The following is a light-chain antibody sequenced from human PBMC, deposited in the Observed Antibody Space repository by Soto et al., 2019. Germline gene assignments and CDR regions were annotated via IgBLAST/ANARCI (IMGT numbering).Light chain of an antibody. CDR3: TSWTTSTTMI. V-gene: IGLV2-14*03. CDR2: DVN. CDR1: SSDIGAYNF. Sequence: QSALTQPASVSGSHVQSSTISCTGTSSDIGAYNFVSWYQQHPGKAPKLMLYDVNIRPSGVSNRFSGSKSGNTASLTISGLQAEDEADYYCTSWTTSTTMIFGGGTKVTVL. J-gene: IGLJ2*01.